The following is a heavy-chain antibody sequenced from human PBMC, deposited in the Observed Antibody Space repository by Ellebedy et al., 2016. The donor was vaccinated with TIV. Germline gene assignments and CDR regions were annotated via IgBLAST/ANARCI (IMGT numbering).Heavy chain of an antibody. D-gene: IGHD2/OR15-2a*01. J-gene: IGHJ2*01. V-gene: IGHV3-23*01. CDR2: ISGSGGAT. Sequence: PGGSLRLSCAASGLTFSTNVMSWVRQAPGKGLEWVSSISGSGGATYYEDSVKGRFTISRDNSKNTLYLQMSSLRADDTALYYCANIIGWRQEGWYFDLWGRGTLVTVSS. CDR1: GLTFSTNV. CDR3: ANIIGWRQEGWYFDL.